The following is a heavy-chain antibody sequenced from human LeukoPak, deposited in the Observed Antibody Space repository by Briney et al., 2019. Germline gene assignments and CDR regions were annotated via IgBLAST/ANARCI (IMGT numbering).Heavy chain of an antibody. CDR1: GFTFSDYS. CDR3: ARSRIAVAGPNFDY. CDR2: IYYSGST. V-gene: IGHV4-59*01. Sequence: GSLRLSCAASGFTFSDYSMNWVRQAPGKGLEWIGYIYYSGSTNYNPSLKSRVTISVDTSKNQFSLKLSSVTAADTAVYYCARSRIAVAGPNFDYWGQGTLVTVSS. D-gene: IGHD6-19*01. J-gene: IGHJ4*02.